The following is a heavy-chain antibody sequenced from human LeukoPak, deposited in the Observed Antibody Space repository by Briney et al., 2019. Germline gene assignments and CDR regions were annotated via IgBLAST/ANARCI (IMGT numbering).Heavy chain of an antibody. CDR2: INPSGGST. D-gene: IGHD6-13*01. J-gene: IGHJ4*02. CDR3: ARGPLGRSSSWYYFDY. Sequence: ASVKVSCXASGYTFTSYYMHWVRLAPGQGLEWMGIINPSGGSTSYAQKFQGRVTMTRDTSTSTVYMELSSLRSEDTAVYYCARGPLGRSSSWYYFDYWGQGTLVTVSS. V-gene: IGHV1-46*01. CDR1: GYTFTSYY.